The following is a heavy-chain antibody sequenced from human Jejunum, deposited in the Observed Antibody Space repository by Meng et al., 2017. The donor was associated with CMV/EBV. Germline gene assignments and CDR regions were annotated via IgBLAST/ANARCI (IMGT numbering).Heavy chain of an antibody. CDR1: GGTLKRYA. CDR3: ARDSVAASFSAEYFQH. D-gene: IGHD2-15*01. CDR2: IIPVTDIV. Sequence: GGTLKRYASAWLRQAPGQGLEWMGGIIPVTDIVNYAQEFQGRLTITADKSTDTAYMELTSLTSDDTAVYYCARDSVAASFSAEYFQHWGQGTLVTVSS. V-gene: IGHV1-69*10. J-gene: IGHJ1*01.